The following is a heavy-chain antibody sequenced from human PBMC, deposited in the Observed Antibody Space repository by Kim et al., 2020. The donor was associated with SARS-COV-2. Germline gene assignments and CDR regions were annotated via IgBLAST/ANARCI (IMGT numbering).Heavy chain of an antibody. CDR3: AKDPLYCSSTSCYGGIHWFDP. V-gene: IGHV3-30*18. D-gene: IGHD2-2*01. CDR2: ISYDGSNK. J-gene: IGHJ5*02. Sequence: GGSLRLSCAASGFTFSSYGMHWVRQAPGKGLEWVAVISYDGSNKYYADSVKGRFTISRDNSKNTLYLQMNSLRAEDTAVYYCAKDPLYCSSTSCYGGIHWFDPWGQGTLVTVSS. CDR1: GFTFSSYG.